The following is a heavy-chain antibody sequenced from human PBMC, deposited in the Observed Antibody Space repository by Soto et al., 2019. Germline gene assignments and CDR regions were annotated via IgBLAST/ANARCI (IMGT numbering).Heavy chain of an antibody. CDR3: ARWDCSSTSCSFDP. Sequence: QVQLVQSGAEVKKPGSSVKVSCKASGGTFSSYTISWVRQAPGQGLEWMGRIIPILGIANYAQKFQGRVTITADKSTSTAYMGLSSLRSEDTAVYYCARWDCSSTSCSFDPWGQGTLVTVSS. J-gene: IGHJ5*02. D-gene: IGHD2-2*01. CDR2: IIPILGIA. V-gene: IGHV1-69*02. CDR1: GGTFSSYT.